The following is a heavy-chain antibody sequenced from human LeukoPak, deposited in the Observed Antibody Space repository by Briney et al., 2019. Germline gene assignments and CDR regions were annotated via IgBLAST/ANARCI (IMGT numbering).Heavy chain of an antibody. CDR1: GGSFSGYY. CDR3: AIPLAAAGYYYGRDV. V-gene: IGHV4-34*01. J-gene: IGHJ6*02. CDR2: INHSGST. D-gene: IGHD6-13*01. Sequence: PSETLSLTCAVYGGSFSGYYWSWIRQPPGKGLEWIGEINHSGSTNYNPSLKSRVTISIDTSKNQFSLKLSSVTAADTAVYYCAIPLAAAGYYYGRDVWGQGTTVTVSS.